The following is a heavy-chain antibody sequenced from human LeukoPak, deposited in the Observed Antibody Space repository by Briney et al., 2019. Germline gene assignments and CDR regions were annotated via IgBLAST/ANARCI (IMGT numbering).Heavy chain of an antibody. J-gene: IGHJ4*02. V-gene: IGHV1-18*01. CDR2: ISVYNGNT. Sequence: ASVKVSCKASGYSFSSYGISWVRQAPGQGLEWVGWISVYNGNTNYAQKLQGRVTMTTDTSATTVHMELRSPRSDDTAVYYCARVRGQEYIRGSYRYTQGPDYWGQGTLVTVSS. D-gene: IGHD3-16*02. CDR1: GYSFSSYG. CDR3: ARVRGQEYIRGSYRYTQGPDY.